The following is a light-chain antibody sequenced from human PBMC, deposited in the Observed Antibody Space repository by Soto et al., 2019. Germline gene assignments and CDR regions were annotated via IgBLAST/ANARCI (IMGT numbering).Light chain of an antibody. CDR2: DAS. CDR1: QRVSSH. CDR3: QHRSNWPLT. V-gene: IGKV3-11*01. J-gene: IGKJ4*01. Sequence: EIVLTQSPATLSLSPGERATLSCRASQRVSSHLAWYQQKPGQAPRLLIYDASNRATGIPARFSGSGSGTDFTLTISSLEPEDFAVYYCQHRSNWPLTFGGGTKVEIK.